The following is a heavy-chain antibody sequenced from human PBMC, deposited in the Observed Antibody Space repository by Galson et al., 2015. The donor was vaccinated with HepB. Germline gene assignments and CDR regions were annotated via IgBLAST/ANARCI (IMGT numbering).Heavy chain of an antibody. CDR2: IKPDGSVK. J-gene: IGHJ4*02. CDR3: ATGGGNFFY. V-gene: IGHV3-7*01. CDR1: GFTFSDYW. Sequence: SLRLSCAVSGFTFSDYWMSWVRQPSGKGPEWVANIKPDGSVKYYLDSVKGRFTISRDNAKNSLYLQMNSLRAEDTAVYYCATGGGNFFYWGQGSLVTVSS.